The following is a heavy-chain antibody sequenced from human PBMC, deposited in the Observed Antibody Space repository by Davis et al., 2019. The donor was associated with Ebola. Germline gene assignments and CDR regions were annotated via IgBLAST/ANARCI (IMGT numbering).Heavy chain of an antibody. Sequence: GESLKISCAASGFTFSSYEMNWVRQAPGKGLEWVSYISSSGSTIYYADSVKGRFTISRDNAKNSLYLQMNSLRAEDTAVYYCARNNYDFWSGYYVYWGQGTLVTVSS. D-gene: IGHD3-3*01. V-gene: IGHV3-48*03. CDR2: ISSSGSTI. CDR1: GFTFSSYE. J-gene: IGHJ4*02. CDR3: ARNNYDFWSGYYVY.